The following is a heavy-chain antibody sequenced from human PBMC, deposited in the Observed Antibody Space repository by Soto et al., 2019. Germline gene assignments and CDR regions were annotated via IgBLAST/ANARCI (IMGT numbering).Heavy chain of an antibody. V-gene: IGHV1-69*12. D-gene: IGHD5-12*01. CDR1: GGTFSSYT. Sequence: QVQLVQSGAEVKKPGSSVTVSCKASGGTFSSYTISWVRQAPGQGLEWMGGIIPIFGTANYAQKFQGRVTIPADESTGPAYMELSSLRAEDTAVYYCARGNHRWLQLWYFDLWGRGTLVTVSS. CDR2: IIPIFGTA. CDR3: ARGNHRWLQLWYFDL. J-gene: IGHJ2*01.